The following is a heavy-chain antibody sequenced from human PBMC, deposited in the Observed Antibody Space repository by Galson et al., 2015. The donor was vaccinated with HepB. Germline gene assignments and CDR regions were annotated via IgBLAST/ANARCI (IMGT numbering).Heavy chain of an antibody. J-gene: IGHJ4*02. V-gene: IGHV5-10-1*01. Sequence: QSGAEVKKPGESLRISCKGSGYSFTSYWISWVRQMPGKGLEWMGRIDPSDSYTNYSPSFQGHVTISADKSISTAYLQWSSLKASDTAMYYCARLPIYCSSTSCEDYWGQGTLVTVSS. CDR2: IDPSDSYT. D-gene: IGHD2-2*01. CDR1: GYSFTSYW. CDR3: ARLPIYCSSTSCEDY.